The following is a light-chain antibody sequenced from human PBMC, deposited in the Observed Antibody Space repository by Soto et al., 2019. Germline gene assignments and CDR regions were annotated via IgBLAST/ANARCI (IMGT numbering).Light chain of an antibody. CDR1: QTISNTF. J-gene: IGKJ1*01. CDR3: QQYGSSPRT. CDR2: GAS. V-gene: IGKV3-20*01. Sequence: VLTKSLLTFFLPQGARATPPCMPSQTISNTFLAWYQQRPGQAPRLLIYGASGRAAGIPDRFSGSGSGTDFTLTISRLEPEDFAVYYCQQYGSSPRTFGQGTKVDIK.